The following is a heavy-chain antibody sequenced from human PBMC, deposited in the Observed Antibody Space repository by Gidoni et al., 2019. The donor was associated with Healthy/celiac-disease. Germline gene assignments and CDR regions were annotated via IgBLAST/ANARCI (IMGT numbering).Heavy chain of an antibody. CDR2: ISWNSGSI. Sequence: EVQLVESGGGLVQPGRSLRLSCAASGFTFDDYAMHWVRQAPGQGLEWVSGISWNSGSIGYADSVKGRFTISRDNAKNSLYLQMNSLRAEDTALYYCAKDQMAVAGRAYYFASWGQGTLFTVSS. CDR3: AKDQMAVAGRAYYFAS. V-gene: IGHV3-9*01. CDR1: GFTFDDYA. J-gene: IGHJ4*02. D-gene: IGHD6-19*01.